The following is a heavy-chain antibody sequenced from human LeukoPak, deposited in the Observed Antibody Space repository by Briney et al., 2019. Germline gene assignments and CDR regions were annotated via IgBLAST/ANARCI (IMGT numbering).Heavy chain of an antibody. CDR1: GYTFTGYH. CDR2: INPNSGGT. Sequence: ASVRVSCKASGYTFTGYHMHWVRQAPGQGLEWMGWINPNSGGTNYAQKFQGRVTMTRDTSISTAYMELSRLRSDDTAVYYCARDLGYCSSTSCYDYGMDVWGQGTTVTVSS. J-gene: IGHJ6*02. V-gene: IGHV1-2*02. D-gene: IGHD2-2*01. CDR3: ARDLGYCSSTSCYDYGMDV.